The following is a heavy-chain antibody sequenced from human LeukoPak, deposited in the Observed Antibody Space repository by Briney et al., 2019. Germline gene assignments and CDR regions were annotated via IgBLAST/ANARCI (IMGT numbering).Heavy chain of an antibody. CDR3: ARDRGELYDY. CDR1: GGSISSYH. V-gene: IGHV4-4*07. Sequence: PSETLSLTCSVSGGSISSYHWTWIRQPAGKGPEWLGRIYSSGTTNYNPSLQTRVTMSVDTSRNQFSLRLKSVTAADTAVYYCARDRGELYDYWGQGTLVTVSS. J-gene: IGHJ4*02. D-gene: IGHD3-10*01. CDR2: IYSSGTT.